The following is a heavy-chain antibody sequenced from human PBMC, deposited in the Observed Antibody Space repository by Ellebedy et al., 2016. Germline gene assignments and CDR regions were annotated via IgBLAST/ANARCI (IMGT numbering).Heavy chain of an antibody. CDR3: ARIGGVSFGERPIDY. J-gene: IGHJ4*02. D-gene: IGHD3-10*01. Sequence: GSLRLSYIVPGGSIIRYYWSWFRQPPGRGLEGSGNIYYTGTTNYNHTRQSRVSISLDTSKNKFSLRLTSVTAADTAVYYCARIGGVSFGERPIDYWGQGTLVTVSS. V-gene: IGHV4-59*01. CDR2: IYYTGTT. CDR1: GGSIIRYY.